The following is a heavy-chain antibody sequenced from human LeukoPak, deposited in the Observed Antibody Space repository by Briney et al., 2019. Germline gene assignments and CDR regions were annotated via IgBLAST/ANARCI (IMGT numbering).Heavy chain of an antibody. V-gene: IGHV1-2*02. CDR1: GYTFTGYY. Sequence: ASVKVSCKASGYTFTGYYMHWVRQAPGQGLEWMGWINPNSGGTNYAQKFQGRVTMTRDTSISTAYMELSRLRSDDTAVYYCARGLNLDCSSTSCYAYYYMDVWGKGTTVTISS. CDR2: INPNSGGT. J-gene: IGHJ6*03. D-gene: IGHD2-2*01. CDR3: ARGLNLDCSSTSCYAYYYMDV.